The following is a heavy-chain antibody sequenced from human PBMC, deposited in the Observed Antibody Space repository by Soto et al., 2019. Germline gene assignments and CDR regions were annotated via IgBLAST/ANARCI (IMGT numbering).Heavy chain of an antibody. Sequence: PSETLSLTCTVSGGSISSGGYYWSWIRQHPGKGLEWIGYIYYSGSTYYNPSLKSRVTISVDTSKNQFSLKLSSVTAADTAVYYCSFGDDYGFFDYWGQGTLVTVSS. CDR2: IYYSGST. J-gene: IGHJ4*02. V-gene: IGHV4-31*03. D-gene: IGHD4-17*01. CDR3: SFGDDYGFFDY. CDR1: GGSISSGGYY.